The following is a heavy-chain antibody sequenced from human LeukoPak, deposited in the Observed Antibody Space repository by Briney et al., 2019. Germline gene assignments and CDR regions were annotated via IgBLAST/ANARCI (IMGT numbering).Heavy chain of an antibody. Sequence: SETLSLTCTVSGYSLSSGYYWGWIRQPPGKGLEWIGSIYYSGSTYYNPSLKSRVTISVDTSKNQFSLKLSSVTAADTAVYYCARDGYYDSSGYYYVEGAFDIWGQGTMVTVSS. CDR1: GYSLSSGYY. J-gene: IGHJ3*02. CDR2: IYYSGST. CDR3: ARDGYYDSSGYYYVEGAFDI. V-gene: IGHV4-38-2*02. D-gene: IGHD3-22*01.